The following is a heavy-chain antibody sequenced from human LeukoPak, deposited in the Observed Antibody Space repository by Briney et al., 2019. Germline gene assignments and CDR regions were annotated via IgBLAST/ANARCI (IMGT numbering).Heavy chain of an antibody. CDR3: ARTKGHNWFDP. Sequence: PSETLSLTCSVSGGSISSGGYYWSWIRQSPERGLEWIGNIYYSGNTYYNPSLKSRLTISVDTSKNQFSLKQTSVTAADTAVYYCARTKGHNWFDPWGQGILVTVSS. J-gene: IGHJ5*02. CDR2: IYYSGNT. V-gene: IGHV4-31*03. D-gene: IGHD2-8*01. CDR1: GGSISSGGYY.